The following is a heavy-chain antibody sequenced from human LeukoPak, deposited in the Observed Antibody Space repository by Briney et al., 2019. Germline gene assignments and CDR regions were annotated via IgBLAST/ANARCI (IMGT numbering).Heavy chain of an antibody. CDR3: ARDQGGATAEYFQH. D-gene: IGHD1-26*01. CDR1: GGSISSSSYY. CDR2: IYYSGST. J-gene: IGHJ1*01. V-gene: IGHV4-39*07. Sequence: SETLSLTCTVSGGSISSSSYYWGWIRQPPGKGLEWIGSIYYSGSTYYNPSLKSRVTISVDTSKNQFSLKLSSVTAADTAVYYCARDQGGATAEYFQHWGQGTLVTVSS.